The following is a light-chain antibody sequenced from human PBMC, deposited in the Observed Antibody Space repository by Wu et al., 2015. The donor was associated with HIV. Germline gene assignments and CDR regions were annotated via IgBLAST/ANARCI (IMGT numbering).Light chain of an antibody. V-gene: IGKV3-15*01. Sequence: EIVLTQSPGTLSLSPGERATLSCRASQSVSSYLAWYQQKPGQAPRLLVYRASTRATGVPARFSGSGSGTEFTLTINSLQSEDFAVYYCQQYDTSTFTFGPGTKVNIK. CDR2: RAS. J-gene: IGKJ3*01. CDR3: QQYDTSTFT. CDR1: QSVSSY.